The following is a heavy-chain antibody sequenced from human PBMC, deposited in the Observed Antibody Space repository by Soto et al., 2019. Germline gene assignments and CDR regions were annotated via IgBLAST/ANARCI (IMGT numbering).Heavy chain of an antibody. D-gene: IGHD3-3*02. Sequence: QVTLKESGPVLVKPPETLTLRCTVSGLSITDSEMGVSWIRQPPGQPLEWLAHIDSSGEKSYRTFLKSRLAISKDTSKSQIVLNMTNMDPADTATYSCARRHLAVAFSPLFAPWGQGIPVPVSS. V-gene: IGHV2-26*01. CDR3: ARRHLAVAFSPLFAP. CDR2: IDSSGEK. CDR1: GLSITDSEMG. J-gene: IGHJ5*02.